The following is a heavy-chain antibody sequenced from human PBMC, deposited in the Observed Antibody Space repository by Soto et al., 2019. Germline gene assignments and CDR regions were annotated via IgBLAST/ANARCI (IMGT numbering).Heavy chain of an antibody. V-gene: IGHV3-21*01. CDR2: ISGSSSYI. Sequence: SGGSLRLSCAASGFTFSTYSMNWVRQAPGKGLEWVSFISGSSSYIYYADSMKGRFTISRDNAKNSLYLQVNSLRVEDTAVYYCARVVPGLVPSGDYWGQGTLVTVSS. J-gene: IGHJ4*02. CDR1: GFTFSTYS. CDR3: ARVVPGLVPSGDY. D-gene: IGHD6-19*01.